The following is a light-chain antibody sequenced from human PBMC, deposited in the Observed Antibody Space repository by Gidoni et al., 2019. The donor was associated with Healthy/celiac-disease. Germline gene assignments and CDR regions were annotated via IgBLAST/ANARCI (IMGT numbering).Light chain of an antibody. CDR1: QSVSSSY. CDR2: GAS. Sequence: EIVFTQSPGTLSLSPGERATPSCRASQSVSSSYLAWYQQKPGQAPRLLIYGASSRATGIPDRFSGSGSGTDFTLTISRLEPEDFAVYYCQQYGSSPPYTFGQXTKLEIK. CDR3: QQYGSSPPYT. V-gene: IGKV3-20*01. J-gene: IGKJ2*01.